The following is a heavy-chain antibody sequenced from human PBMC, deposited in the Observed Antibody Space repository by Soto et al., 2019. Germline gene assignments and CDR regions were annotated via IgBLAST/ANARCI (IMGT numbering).Heavy chain of an antibody. CDR3: ARGLGLYYFDY. D-gene: IGHD1-26*01. CDR2: INAGNGNT. CDR1: GYTFTSYA. J-gene: IGHJ4*02. V-gene: IGHV1-3*01. Sequence: GASVKVSCKASGYTFTSYAMHWVRQAPGQRLEWMGWINAGNGNTKYSQKFQGRVTITRDTSASTACMELSSLRSEDTAVYYCARGLGLYYFDYWGQGTLVTVSS.